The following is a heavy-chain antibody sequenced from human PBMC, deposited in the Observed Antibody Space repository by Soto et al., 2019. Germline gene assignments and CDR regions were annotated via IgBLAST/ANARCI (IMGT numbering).Heavy chain of an antibody. V-gene: IGHV4-31*03. CDR3: ARVMHIGSSWYVDY. CDR1: VGSISSGGYY. D-gene: IGHD6-13*01. CDR2: IYYSGST. Sequence: QVQLQESGPGLVKPSQTLSLTCTVSVGSISSGGYYWSWIRQHPGKGLEWIGYIYYSGSTYYNPSLKSRVTISVDTSKNQFSLKLSSVTAADTAVYYCARVMHIGSSWYVDYWGQGTLVTVSS. J-gene: IGHJ4*02.